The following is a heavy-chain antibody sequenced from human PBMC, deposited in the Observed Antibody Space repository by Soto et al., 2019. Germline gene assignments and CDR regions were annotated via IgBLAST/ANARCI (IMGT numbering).Heavy chain of an antibody. CDR1: GYTFSGVY. CDR2: INPNSGGT. V-gene: IGHV1-2*02. J-gene: IGHJ4*02. D-gene: IGHD6-19*01. Sequence: ASVKGSCKASGYTFSGVYMHWGRQAPGQGLEWMGWINPNSGGTKSAEKFQGRVTMTRDTSISTAYMELSRLTSDDTAVYYCASAAVTGTAGLDFWGQGTQVTVSS. CDR3: ASAAVTGTAGLDF.